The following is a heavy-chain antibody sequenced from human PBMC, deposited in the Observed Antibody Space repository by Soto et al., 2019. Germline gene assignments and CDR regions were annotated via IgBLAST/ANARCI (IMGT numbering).Heavy chain of an antibody. CDR3: ARDTYSSGWYGVNWFDP. CDR2: IYTSGST. D-gene: IGHD6-19*01. J-gene: IGHJ5*02. Sequence: SETLSLTCTVPGGSISSYYWSWIRQPAGKGLEWIGRIYTSGSTNYNPSLKSRVTMSVDTSKNQFSLKLSSVTAADTAVYYCARDTYSSGWYGVNWFDPWGQGTLVTVSS. V-gene: IGHV4-4*07. CDR1: GGSISSYY.